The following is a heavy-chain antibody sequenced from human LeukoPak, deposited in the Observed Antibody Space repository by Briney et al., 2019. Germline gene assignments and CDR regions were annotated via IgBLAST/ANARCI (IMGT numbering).Heavy chain of an antibody. CDR3: ARSRRGYYIDV. CDR2: MNPGSGDT. Sequence: ASVKVSCKASGYTFSNFDVNWVRQAPGQGLEWMAWMNPGSGDTGYEGKFQARLTMSSNTSTTTASMELSSLTSEDTAVYYCARSRRGYYIDVWGKGTTVIVSS. V-gene: IGHV1-8*02. CDR1: GYTFSNFD. J-gene: IGHJ6*03.